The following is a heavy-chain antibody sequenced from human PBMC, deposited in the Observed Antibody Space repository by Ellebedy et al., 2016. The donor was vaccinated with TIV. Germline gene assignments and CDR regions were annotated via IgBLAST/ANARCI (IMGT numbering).Heavy chain of an antibody. CDR1: GFTFSSYS. D-gene: IGHD3-16*01. CDR3: VRGRASQGGYDY. Sequence: GGSLRLXXAASGFTFSSYSMNWVRQAPGKGLEWVSSISSSSSYIYYADSVKGRFTISRDNAKNSLYLQMNSLRAEDTAVYYCVRGRASQGGYDYWGQGTLVTVSS. V-gene: IGHV3-21*01. J-gene: IGHJ4*02. CDR2: ISSSSSYI.